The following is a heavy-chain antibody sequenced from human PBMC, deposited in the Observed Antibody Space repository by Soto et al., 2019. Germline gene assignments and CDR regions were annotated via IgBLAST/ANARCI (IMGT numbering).Heavy chain of an antibody. D-gene: IGHD6-13*01. J-gene: IGHJ6*02. CDR3: ARDLSSSWFYYGMDV. CDR2: ISSSSSYT. CDR1: GFTFSDYY. V-gene: IGHV3-11*05. Sequence: QVQLVESGGGLVKPGGSLRLSCAASGFTFSDYYMSWIRQAPGKGLEWVSYISSSSSYTNYADSVKGRFTISRDNAKNPLYLQMHSLRAEDTAVYYCARDLSSSWFYYGMDVWGQGTTVTVSS.